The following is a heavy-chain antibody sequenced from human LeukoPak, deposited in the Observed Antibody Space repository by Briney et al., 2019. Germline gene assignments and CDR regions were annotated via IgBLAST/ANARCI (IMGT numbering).Heavy chain of an antibody. J-gene: IGHJ6*03. CDR3: ARVLSYDYYYIDV. D-gene: IGHD2-2*01. V-gene: IGHV4-30-4*01. CDR2: IYYTGNT. CDR1: GGSISSGDYF. Sequence: SQTLSLTCTVSGGSISSGDYFWSWIRQPPGKGLEWIGYIYYTGNTYYNPSLKSRVTISVDTSKNQFSLKLSSVTAADAAVYSCARVLSYDYYYIDVWGKGTTVTVSS.